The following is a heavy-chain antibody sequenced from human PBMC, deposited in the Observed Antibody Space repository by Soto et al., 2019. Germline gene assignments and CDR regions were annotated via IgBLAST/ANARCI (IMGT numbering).Heavy chain of an antibody. CDR2: IIPIFGTA. V-gene: IGHV1-69*01. Sequence: QVQLVQSGAEVKKPGSSVKVSCKASGGTFSSYAISWVRQAPGQGLEWMGGIIPIFGTANYAQKFQGRVTITADEATSTAYMRLSSLRSEDTAGYYCARERANSSISVMVFDPWGQVTLVTVSS. J-gene: IGHJ5*02. CDR1: GGTFSSYA. CDR3: ARERANSSISVMVFDP. D-gene: IGHD6-13*01.